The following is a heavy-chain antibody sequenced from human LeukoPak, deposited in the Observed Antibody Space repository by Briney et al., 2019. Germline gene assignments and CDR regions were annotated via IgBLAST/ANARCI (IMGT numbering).Heavy chain of an antibody. CDR3: VSGLTSESDFDY. D-gene: IGHD3-10*01. Sequence: GGSLRLSCAASGFTFSSYAMNWVRQAPGKGLEWVSSISSSSSYIYYADSVKGRFTISRDNAKNSLYLQMNSLRAEDTAVYYCVSGLTSESDFDYWGQGTLVTVSS. V-gene: IGHV3-21*01. CDR1: GFTFSSYA. CDR2: ISSSSSYI. J-gene: IGHJ4*02.